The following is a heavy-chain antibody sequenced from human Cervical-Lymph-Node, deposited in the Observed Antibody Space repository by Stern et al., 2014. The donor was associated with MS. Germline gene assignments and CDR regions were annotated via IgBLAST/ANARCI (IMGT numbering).Heavy chain of an antibody. CDR1: GASIPSYY. V-gene: IGHV4-59*01. Sequence: QVQLQESGPGLLRPSETLSLTCTVSGASIPSYYWSWIRQPPGKGLECSGYIYYSGTPNYNASLKGRVAISIDTSKTQFSLMLSSVTAANTAVYYCARATDLWGQGTLVTVSS. CDR3: ARATDL. J-gene: IGHJ5*02. CDR2: IYYSGTP.